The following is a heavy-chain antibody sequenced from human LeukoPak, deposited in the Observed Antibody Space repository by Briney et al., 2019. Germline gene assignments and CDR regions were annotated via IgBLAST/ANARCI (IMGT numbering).Heavy chain of an antibody. D-gene: IGHD2-2*01. J-gene: IGHJ6*02. CDR2: ICSGGST. Sequence: PGGSLRLSCAASGFTVSSNYMSWVRQAPGKGLEWVSVICSGGSTYYADSVKGRFTISRDNSKNTLYLQMNSLRAEDTAVYYCARRPAAKYYYYGMDVWGQGTTVTVSS. CDR3: ARRPAAKYYYYGMDV. CDR1: GFTVSSNY. V-gene: IGHV3-53*01.